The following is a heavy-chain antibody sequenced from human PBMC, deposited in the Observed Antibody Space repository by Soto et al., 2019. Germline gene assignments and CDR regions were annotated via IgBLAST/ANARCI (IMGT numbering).Heavy chain of an antibody. CDR3: ARDLSKTERTMDYYYYMDV. V-gene: IGHV1-18*01. D-gene: IGHD1-1*01. J-gene: IGHJ6*03. Sequence: ASVKVSCKASGYTFTSYGISWVRQAPGQGLEWMGWISAYNGNTNYAQKLQGRVTMTTDTSTSTAYMELRSLRSDDTAVYYCARDLSKTERTMDYYYYMDVWGKGTTVTVSS. CDR2: ISAYNGNT. CDR1: GYTFTSYG.